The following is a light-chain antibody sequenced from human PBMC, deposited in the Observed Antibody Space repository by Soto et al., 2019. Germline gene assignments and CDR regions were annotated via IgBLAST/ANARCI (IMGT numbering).Light chain of an antibody. V-gene: IGLV1-47*01. CDR2: RND. J-gene: IGLJ2*01. Sequence: QSVLTQPPSASGTPGQRVTISCSGDTSNIGSNFVYWYQQLPGTAPKLLIYRNDQRPSGVPDRFSGSRPGTSASLAIDGLRSEDEAEYDCAAWDDSLSGVVFGGGTKLTVL. CDR1: TSNIGSNF. CDR3: AAWDDSLSGVV.